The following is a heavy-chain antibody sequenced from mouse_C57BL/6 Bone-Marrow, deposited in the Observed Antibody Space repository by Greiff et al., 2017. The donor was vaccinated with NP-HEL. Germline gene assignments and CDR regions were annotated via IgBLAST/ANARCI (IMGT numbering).Heavy chain of an antibody. CDR2: IGPENGDT. J-gene: IGHJ2*01. CDR1: GFNIKDDY. V-gene: IGHV14-4*01. D-gene: IGHD1-1*01. CDR3: TTGLLRSHLFDY. Sequence: EVQLQESGAELVRPGASVKLSCTASGFNIKDDYMHWVRQRPEQGLEWVGWIGPENGDTEYASKFQGKATITADTSSNTAYLQLSSLTSEDTAVYYCTTGLLRSHLFDYWGQGTTLTVSS.